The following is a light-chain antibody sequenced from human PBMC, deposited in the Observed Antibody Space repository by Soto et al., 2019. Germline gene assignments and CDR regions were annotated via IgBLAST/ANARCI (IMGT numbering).Light chain of an antibody. CDR1: SSDVGGYNY. Sequence: QSALTQPPSASGSPGQSVTISCTGTSSDVGGYNYVSWYQQHPGKAPKLMIYEVSKRPSGVPDRFSGYKSGNTASLTVSGLQAEDEADYYCSSYAGSHNFPYVFGTGTKLTVL. CDR2: EVS. CDR3: SSYAGSHNFPYV. V-gene: IGLV2-8*01. J-gene: IGLJ1*01.